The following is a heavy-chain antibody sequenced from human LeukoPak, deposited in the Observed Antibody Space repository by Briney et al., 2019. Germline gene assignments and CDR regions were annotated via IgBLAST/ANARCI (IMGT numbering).Heavy chain of an antibody. D-gene: IGHD2-15*01. CDR1: GVSINSDAYF. J-gene: IGHJ4*02. CDR2: IYHSGNT. Sequence: PSETLSLTCTVSGVSINSDAYFWSWIRQPPGKGLEWIGYIYHSGNTYYNPSLKSRVIISLDTSKNQFSLKLSSVTAADTAVYYCARDGGAGSSQYYFDYWGQGTLVTVSS. V-gene: IGHV4-30-2*01. CDR3: ARDGGAGSSQYYFDY.